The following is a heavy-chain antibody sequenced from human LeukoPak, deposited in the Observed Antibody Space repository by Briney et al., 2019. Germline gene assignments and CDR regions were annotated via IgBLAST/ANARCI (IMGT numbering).Heavy chain of an antibody. D-gene: IGHD2-2*01. CDR3: ARVAGYCSSTSCRMYNWFDP. CDR1: GGSFSGYY. CDR2: INHSGST. Sequence: SETLSLTCAVYGGSFSGYYWSWIRQPPGKGLEWIGEINHSGSTNYNPSLKSRVTISVDTSKNQFSLKLSSVTAADTAVYYCARVAGYCSSTSCRMYNWFDPWGQGTLVTVSS. J-gene: IGHJ5*02. V-gene: IGHV4-34*01.